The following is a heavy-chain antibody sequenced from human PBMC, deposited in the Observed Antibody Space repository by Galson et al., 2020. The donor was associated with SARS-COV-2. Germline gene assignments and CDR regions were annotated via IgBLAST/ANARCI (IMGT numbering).Heavy chain of an antibody. CDR1: GFSLSNARMG. J-gene: IGHJ6*02. CDR3: ARDSSGWFQQPYYYYGMDV. CDR2: IFSHDEK. D-gene: IGHD6-19*01. Sequence: SGPTLVKPTETLTLTCTVSGFSLSNARMGVSWIRQPPGKALEWLAHIFSHDEKSYSTSLKSRLTISKDTSKSQVVLTMTNMDPVDTATYYCARDSSGWFQQPYYYYGMDVWGQGTTVTVSS. V-gene: IGHV2-26*01.